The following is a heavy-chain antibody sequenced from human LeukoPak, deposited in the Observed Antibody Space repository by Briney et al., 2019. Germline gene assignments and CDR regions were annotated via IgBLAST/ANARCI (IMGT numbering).Heavy chain of an antibody. V-gene: IGHV1-2*02. CDR2: INPNSGGT. J-gene: IGHJ4*02. Sequence: EASVKVSCKASGYTFTGYYMHWVRQAPGQGLEWMGWINPNSGGTNYAQKFQGRVTMTRDTSISTAYMELSRLRSDDTAVYYCARAGSNFTIFGVVYYWGQGTLVTVSS. D-gene: IGHD3-3*01. CDR3: ARAGSNFTIFGVVYY. CDR1: GYTFTGYY.